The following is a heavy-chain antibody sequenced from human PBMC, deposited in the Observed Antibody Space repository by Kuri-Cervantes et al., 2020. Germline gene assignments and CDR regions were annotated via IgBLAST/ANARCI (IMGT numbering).Heavy chain of an antibody. CDR2: ISSSSSYI. D-gene: IGHD5-18*01. CDR1: GLTFSSYS. Sequence: GGSLRLSCTASGLTFSSYSMNWVRQAPGKGLEWVSSISSSSSYIYYADSVKGRFTISRDNAKNSLYLQMNSLRAEDTAVYYCARDASYSYGYWHYYYMDVWGKGTTVTVSS. J-gene: IGHJ6*03. V-gene: IGHV3-21*01. CDR3: ARDASYSYGYWHYYYMDV.